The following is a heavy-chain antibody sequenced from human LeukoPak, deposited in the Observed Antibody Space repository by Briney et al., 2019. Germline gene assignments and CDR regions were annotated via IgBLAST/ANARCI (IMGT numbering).Heavy chain of an antibody. Sequence: GGSLRLSCAASGFTFSRYWMHWVRQAPGKGLVWVSRINSDGSDITYADSVKGRFTISRDNAKSTAYLQMNSLRAEDTAVYYCARGSLGDGSLLIDYWAREPWSPSPQ. V-gene: IGHV3-74*01. J-gene: IGHJ4*02. CDR3: ARGSLGDGSLLIDY. CDR1: GFTFSRYW. CDR2: INSDGSDI. D-gene: IGHD1-26*01.